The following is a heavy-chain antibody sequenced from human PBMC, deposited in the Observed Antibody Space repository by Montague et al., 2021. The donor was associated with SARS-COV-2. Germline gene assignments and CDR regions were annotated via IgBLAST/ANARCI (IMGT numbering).Heavy chain of an antibody. Sequence: SETLSLTCSVSGGSISTYYWSWIRQPPGKGLEWIGYIYYSGSTNYNPSLKSRVTISIDTSKNQFPLELSPVTAADMAVYYCASPGGYCTGGSCYYVYWGQGTLVTVSS. CDR1: GGSISTYY. CDR3: ASPGGYCTGGSCYYVY. V-gene: IGHV4-59*01. D-gene: IGHD2-15*01. CDR2: IYYSGST. J-gene: IGHJ4*02.